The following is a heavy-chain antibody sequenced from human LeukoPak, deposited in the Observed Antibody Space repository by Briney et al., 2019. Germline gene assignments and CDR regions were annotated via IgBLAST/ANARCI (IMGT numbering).Heavy chain of an antibody. V-gene: IGHV3-7*04. J-gene: IGHJ6*02. Sequence: GGSLRLSCAASGFTLSSYWMTWVRQAPGKGLQWVANINQDGSEMYYVDSVKGRFTISRDNAKNSLYLQMNSLRAEDTAVYYCARSAGEIYYYYGMDVWGQGTTVAVSS. D-gene: IGHD3-16*01. CDR1: GFTLSSYW. CDR2: INQDGSEM. CDR3: ARSAGEIYYYYGMDV.